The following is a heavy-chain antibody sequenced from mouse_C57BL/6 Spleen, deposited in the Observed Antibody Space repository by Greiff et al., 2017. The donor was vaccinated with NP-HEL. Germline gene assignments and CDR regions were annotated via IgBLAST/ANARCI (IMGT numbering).Heavy chain of an antibody. V-gene: IGHV1-50*01. CDR2: IDPSDSYT. Sequence: QVQLQQSGAELVKPGASVKLSCKASGYTFTSYWMQWVKQRPGQGLEWIGEIDPSDSYTNYNQKFKGKATLTVDTSSSTAYMQLSSLTSEDSAVYYWARGRYGNYYAMVYWGQGTSVTVSS. CDR1: GYTFTSYW. CDR3: ARGRYGNYYAMVY. D-gene: IGHD2-10*02. J-gene: IGHJ4*01.